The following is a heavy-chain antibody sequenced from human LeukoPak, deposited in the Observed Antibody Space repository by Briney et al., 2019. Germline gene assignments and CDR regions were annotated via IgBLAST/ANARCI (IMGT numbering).Heavy chain of an antibody. CDR1: GGSISSGDYY. J-gene: IGHJ5*02. D-gene: IGHD2-2*01. V-gene: IGHV4-30-4*01. CDR3: ARSPWVPAAIRWKDWFDP. CDR2: IYYSGST. Sequence: PSQTLSLTCTVSGGSISSGDYYWSWIRQPPGKGLEWIGYIYYSGSTYYNPSLKSRVTISVDTSKNQFSLKLSSVTAADTAVYYCARSPWVPAAIRWKDWFDPWGQGTPVTVSS.